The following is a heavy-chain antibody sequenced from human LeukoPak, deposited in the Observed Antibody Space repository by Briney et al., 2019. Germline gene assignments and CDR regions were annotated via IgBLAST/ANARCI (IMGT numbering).Heavy chain of an antibody. CDR1: GFTFSNYW. CDR3: SRGGTDDPFNS. J-gene: IGHJ4*02. V-gene: IGHV3-74*01. D-gene: IGHD1-1*01. Sequence: GGSLRLSCAASGFTFSNYWMHWVRQAPGKGLVWVSRINGDGSTINYADSVKGRFTISRDNAKDSLYLQMNSLRAEDTAVYYCSRGGTDDPFNSWGQGTLVTVSS. CDR2: INGDGSTI.